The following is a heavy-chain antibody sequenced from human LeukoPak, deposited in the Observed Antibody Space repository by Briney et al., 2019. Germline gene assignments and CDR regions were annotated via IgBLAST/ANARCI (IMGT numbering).Heavy chain of an antibody. CDR3: ARVTALYYYMDV. J-gene: IGHJ6*03. CDR1: RYTFTGYY. V-gene: IGHV1-46*01. CDR2: ITPSGT. Sequence: ASVKVSCKTSRYTFTGYYMHWVRQAPGQGLEWMGIITPSGTSYAQKFQGRVTMTRDMSTSTVYMELRSLRSDDTAVYYCARVTALYYYMDVWGKGTTVTVSS.